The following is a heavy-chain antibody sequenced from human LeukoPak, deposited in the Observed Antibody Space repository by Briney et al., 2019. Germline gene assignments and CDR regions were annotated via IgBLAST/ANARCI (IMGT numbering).Heavy chain of an antibody. J-gene: IGHJ4*02. D-gene: IGHD5-24*01. V-gene: IGHV1-18*01. CDR3: VRRDRYKRLNDY. CDR1: GYTFASYG. Sequence: ASVKVSCKASGYTFASYGITWVRQAPGQGLEWMGWISAYNGNTNYAPKLQGRVTMTTDTSTSTAFMELRRLRSDDTAVYYCVRRDRYKRLNDYWGQGTLVIVSS. CDR2: ISAYNGNT.